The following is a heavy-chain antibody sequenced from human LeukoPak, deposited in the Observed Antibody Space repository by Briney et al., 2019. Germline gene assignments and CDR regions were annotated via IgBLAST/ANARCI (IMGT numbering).Heavy chain of an antibody. D-gene: IGHD3-10*01. J-gene: IGHJ5*02. CDR2: ISSSGSTI. CDR3: ARHVAMVRGHIKNWFDP. CDR1: GFTFSSYE. Sequence: GGSLRLSCAASGFTFSSYEMKWVRQAPGKGLEWVSYISSSGSTIYYADSVKGRFTISRDNAKNSLYLQMNSLRAEDTAAYYCARHVAMVRGHIKNWFDPWGQGTLVTVSS. V-gene: IGHV3-48*03.